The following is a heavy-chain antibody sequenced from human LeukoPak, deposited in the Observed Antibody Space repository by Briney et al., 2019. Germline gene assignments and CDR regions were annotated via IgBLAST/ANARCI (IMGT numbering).Heavy chain of an antibody. D-gene: IGHD6-13*01. Sequence: GGSLRLSCAASGFTFSSYSMNWVRQAPGKGLEWVSYISSSSSTIYYADSVKGRFTISRDNAKNSLYLQMNSLRAVDTAVYYCARAQYSSSWHDAFDIWGQGTMVTVSS. J-gene: IGHJ3*02. V-gene: IGHV3-48*04. CDR3: ARAQYSSSWHDAFDI. CDR2: ISSSSSTI. CDR1: GFTFSSYS.